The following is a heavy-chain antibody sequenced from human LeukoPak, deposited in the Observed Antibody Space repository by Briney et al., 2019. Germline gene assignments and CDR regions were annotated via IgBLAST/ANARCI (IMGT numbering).Heavy chain of an antibody. D-gene: IGHD5-18*01. CDR2: ISGSGGST. CDR3: AKDREDSAMISGVFDL. J-gene: IGHJ2*01. CDR1: GFTFSSYA. Sequence: GGSLRLFCAASGFTFSSYAMSWVRQAPGKGLEWVSAISGSGGSTYYADSVKGRFTISRDNSKNTLYLQMNSLRAEDTAVYFCAKDREDSAMISGVFDLWGRGTLVTVSS. V-gene: IGHV3-23*01.